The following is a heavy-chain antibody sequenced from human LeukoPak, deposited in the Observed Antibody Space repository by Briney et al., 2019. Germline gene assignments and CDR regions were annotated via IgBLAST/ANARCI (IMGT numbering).Heavy chain of an antibody. Sequence: GASVKVSCKASGYTFTSYYMHWVRQAPGQGLEWMGIINPSGGSTSYAQKFQGRVTMTRDTSTSTVYMELSSLRSEDTAVYYCARARAGISIAALRGYFDYWGQGTLVTVSS. J-gene: IGHJ4*02. CDR3: ARARAGISIAALRGYFDY. D-gene: IGHD6-13*01. CDR2: INPSGGST. CDR1: GYTFTSYY. V-gene: IGHV1-46*01.